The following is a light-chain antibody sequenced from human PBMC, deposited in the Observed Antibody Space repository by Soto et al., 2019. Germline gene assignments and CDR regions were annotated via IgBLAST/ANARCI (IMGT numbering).Light chain of an antibody. CDR1: SSDVGGYNY. J-gene: IGLJ1*01. CDR2: EVS. V-gene: IGLV2-14*01. CDR3: SSYTSSSIDDV. Sequence: QSALTQPASVSGSPGQSITISCTGTSSDVGGYNYVSWYQQHPGKAPKLMIYEVSNRPSGVSNRFSGSKSGNTASLTISGLQAEDEDYCSSYTSSSIDDVFGTGTKVTVL.